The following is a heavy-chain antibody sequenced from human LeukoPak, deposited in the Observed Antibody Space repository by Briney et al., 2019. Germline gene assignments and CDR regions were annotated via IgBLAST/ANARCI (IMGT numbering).Heavy chain of an antibody. V-gene: IGHV3-23*01. Sequence: GGSLRLSCAASGFTFNNYAMNWVRQAPGKGLEWVSTISTSGGSTYYTDSVKGRFTISRDNSKNTLYLQMNSLRADDTAVYYCAKEPNDYWGQGTLVTVSS. J-gene: IGHJ4*02. CDR3: AKEPNDY. CDR2: ISTSGGST. CDR1: GFTFNNYA.